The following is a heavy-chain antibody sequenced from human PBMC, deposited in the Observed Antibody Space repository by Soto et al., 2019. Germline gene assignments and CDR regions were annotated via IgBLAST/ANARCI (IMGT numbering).Heavy chain of an antibody. Sequence: QVQLVQSGAEVKKPGASEKVSCKASGYTFTGYYMHWVRQAPGQGLEWMGWINPNSGGTNYAQKFQGRVTMTRDTSISTAYMELSRLRSDDTAVYYCARDHYYDSSGYTDRTWFDPWGQGTLVTVSS. V-gene: IGHV1-2*02. J-gene: IGHJ5*02. CDR3: ARDHYYDSSGYTDRTWFDP. CDR1: GYTFTGYY. D-gene: IGHD3-22*01. CDR2: INPNSGGT.